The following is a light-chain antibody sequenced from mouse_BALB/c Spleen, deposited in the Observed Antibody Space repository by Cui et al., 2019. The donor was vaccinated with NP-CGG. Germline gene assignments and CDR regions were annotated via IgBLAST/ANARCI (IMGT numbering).Light chain of an antibody. CDR2: WTN. V-gene: IGLV1*01. CDR1: PGAVTTSNY. CDR3: ALWYSNHWV. J-gene: IGLJ1*01. Sequence: QAVVTQESALTTSPGETVTLTCRSSPGAVTTSNYANWLQEKPDPFFPVLIFWTNNRVSGVPARVSGSLIGDKAALTSTGAQTEDEAIYFCALWYSNHWVFGGGTKLTVL.